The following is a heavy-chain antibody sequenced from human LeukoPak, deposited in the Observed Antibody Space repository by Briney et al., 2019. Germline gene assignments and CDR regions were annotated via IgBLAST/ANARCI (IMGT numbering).Heavy chain of an antibody. CDR1: GGSISSYY. D-gene: IGHD3-10*01. Sequence: SETLSLTCTVSGGSISSYYWSWIRQPPGKGLEWIGYIYTSGSTNYNPSLESRVTISVDTSKNQFSLKLSSVTAADTAVYYCARQGDYYGSGDHFDYWGQGTLATVSS. CDR3: ARQGDYYGSGDHFDY. J-gene: IGHJ4*02. CDR2: IYTSGST. V-gene: IGHV4-4*09.